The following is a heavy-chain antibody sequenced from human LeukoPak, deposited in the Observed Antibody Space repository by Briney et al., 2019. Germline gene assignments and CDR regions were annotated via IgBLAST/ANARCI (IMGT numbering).Heavy chain of an antibody. CDR3: ARDDDSRYYYYYMDV. V-gene: IGHV3-74*01. D-gene: IGHD2-21*02. CDR1: GFTFSSYW. Sequence: PGGSLRLSCAASGFTFSSYWMHWVRQAPGKGLVWVSRINSDGSSTSYADSAKGRFTISRDNAKNTLYLQMNSLRAEDTAVYYCARDDDSRYYYYYMDVWGKGTTVTVSS. CDR2: INSDGSST. J-gene: IGHJ6*03.